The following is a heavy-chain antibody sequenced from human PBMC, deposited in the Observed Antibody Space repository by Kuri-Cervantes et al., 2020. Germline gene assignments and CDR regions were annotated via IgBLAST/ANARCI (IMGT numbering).Heavy chain of an antibody. CDR2: ISSSSSTI. Sequence: LSLTCAASGFTFSSYSMNWVRQAPGKGLEWVSYISSSSSTIYYADSVKGRFTISRDNAKNSLYLQMNSLRDEDTAVYYCARERFRAYEGTYENWGQGTLVTVSS. V-gene: IGHV3-48*02. D-gene: IGHD1-1*01. CDR1: GFTFSSYS. CDR3: ARERFRAYEGTYEN. J-gene: IGHJ4*02.